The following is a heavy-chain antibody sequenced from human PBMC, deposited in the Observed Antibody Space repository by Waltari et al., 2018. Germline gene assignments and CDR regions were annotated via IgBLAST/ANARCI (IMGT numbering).Heavy chain of an antibody. CDR3: ARSLPTRSSSWYRGGFDY. J-gene: IGHJ4*02. V-gene: IGHV3-21*01. CDR1: GFTFSSYS. D-gene: IGHD6-13*01. CDR2: ISSSSSYI. Sequence: EVQLVESGGGLVKPGGSLRLSCAASGFTFSSYSMNWVRQAPGKGLEWVSSISSSSSYIYYADSVKGRFTISGDNAKNSLYLQMNSLRAEDTAVYYCARSLPTRSSSWYRGGFDYWGQGTLVTVSS.